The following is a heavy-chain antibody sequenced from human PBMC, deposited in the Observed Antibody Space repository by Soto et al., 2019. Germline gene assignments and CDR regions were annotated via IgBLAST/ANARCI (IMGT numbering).Heavy chain of an antibody. CDR3: ARVPCSNLGVAVPPVGVFAP. CDR2: IFYTGST. CDR1: GGFVNSVNKY. D-gene: IGHD3-16*01. J-gene: IGHJ5*02. V-gene: IGHV4-30-4*01. Sequence: QVHLQESGPGLVKPSQTLSLTCTVSGGFVNSVNKYWSWIRQPPGKGLEWLGYIFYTGSTYYNTSLRSRIPIPRTTPRTRFTLRRTAVTAANTAFYYGARVPCSNLGVAVPPVGVFAPWAQGTLVTVSS.